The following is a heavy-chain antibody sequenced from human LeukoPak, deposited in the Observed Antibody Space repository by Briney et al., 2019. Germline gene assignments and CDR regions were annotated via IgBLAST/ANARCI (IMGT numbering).Heavy chain of an antibody. CDR1: GFTSSSYA. D-gene: IGHD6-13*01. CDR2: INSGGNT. Sequence: PGGSLRLSCAASGFTSSSYAMSWVRQAPGKGLEWVSTINSGGNTYYADSMKGRFTISRDNSKNTLFLQMNSLRVEDTGVYYCSKDPPISAAGPRYSDRWGQGTLVTVSS. V-gene: IGHV3-23*01. J-gene: IGHJ4*02. CDR3: SKDPPISAAGPRYSDR.